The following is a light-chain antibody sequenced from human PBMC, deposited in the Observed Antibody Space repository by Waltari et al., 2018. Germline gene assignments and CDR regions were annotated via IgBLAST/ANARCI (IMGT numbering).Light chain of an antibody. Sequence: EIVLTQSPATVSLSPGERVPISCRASQSISTSLAWYPQKPGQAPRLLIYSAYNWATGIPARFSGSGSGTDFTLTISSLEPEDSAVYYCQQRSSWPRTFGQGTKVEIK. J-gene: IGKJ1*01. V-gene: IGKV3-11*01. CDR1: QSISTS. CDR2: SAY. CDR3: QQRSSWPRT.